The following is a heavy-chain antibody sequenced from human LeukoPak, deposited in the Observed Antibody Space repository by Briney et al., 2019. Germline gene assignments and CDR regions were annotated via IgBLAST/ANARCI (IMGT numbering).Heavy chain of an antibody. CDR1: GFTFSSYE. D-gene: IGHD3-9*01. CDR3: ARVVGGYFP. Sequence: GGSLRLSCAASGFTFSSYEMNWVRQAPGKGLEWVSYIGSSGSTIYYADSVKGRFTISRDNAKNSLYLQMNSLRAEDTAVYYCARVVGGYFPWGQGTLVTVSS. J-gene: IGHJ5*02. V-gene: IGHV3-48*03. CDR2: IGSSGSTI.